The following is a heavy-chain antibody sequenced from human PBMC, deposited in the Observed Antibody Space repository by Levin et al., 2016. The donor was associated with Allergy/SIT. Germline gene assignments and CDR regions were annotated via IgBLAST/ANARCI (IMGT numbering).Heavy chain of an antibody. V-gene: IGHV3-23*01. J-gene: IGHJ4*02. D-gene: IGHD3-10*01. Sequence: GESLKISCAASGFTFSSYAMSWVRQAPGKGLEWVSAISGSGGSTYYADSVKGRFTISRDNSKNTLYLQMNSLRAEDTAVYYCANEGWFGELLREIYWGQGTLVTVSS. CDR3: ANEGWFGELLREIY. CDR1: GFTFSSYA. CDR2: ISGSGGST.